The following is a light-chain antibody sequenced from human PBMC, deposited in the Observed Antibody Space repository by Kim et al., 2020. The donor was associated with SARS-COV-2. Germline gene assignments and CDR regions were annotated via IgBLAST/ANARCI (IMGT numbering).Light chain of an antibody. J-gene: IGKJ5*01. V-gene: IGKV1-12*01. CDR2: AAS. CDR3: QQTDTLPIT. Sequence: ASVGDRATISCRASQGISSWLAWYQQKPGKAPQLLIYAASSLQSGVPSRFSGSGFGTDFTLTISSLQPEDFATYYCQQTDTLPITFGQGTRLEIK. CDR1: QGISSW.